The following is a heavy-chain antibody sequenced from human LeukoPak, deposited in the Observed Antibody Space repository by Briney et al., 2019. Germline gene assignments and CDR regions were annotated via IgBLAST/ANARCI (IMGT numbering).Heavy chain of an antibody. D-gene: IGHD5-24*01. Sequence: KPSETLSLTCTVSGGSISSSSYYWGWIRQPPGKGLEWIGSIYYSGSTYYNPSLKSRVTISVDTSKNQFSLKLSSVTAADTAVYYCARESVVEMATSAFDIWGQGTMVTVSS. V-gene: IGHV4-39*07. CDR1: GGSISSSSYY. J-gene: IGHJ3*02. CDR3: ARESVVEMATSAFDI. CDR2: IYYSGST.